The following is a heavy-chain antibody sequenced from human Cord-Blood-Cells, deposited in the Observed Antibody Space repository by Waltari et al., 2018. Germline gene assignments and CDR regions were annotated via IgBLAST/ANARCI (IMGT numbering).Heavy chain of an antibody. CDR3: AHRGGSRYFDC. J-gene: IGHJ4*02. Sequence: QITLKESGPTLVKPTQTLTLTCTFSGFSLSTSGVGVGGIRQPPGKALELLALISWDDDKRYSPSLKSRLTITKDSSKNQVVLTMTNMDPVDTATYYCAHRGGSRYFDCWGQGTLVTVSS. CDR2: ISWDDDK. D-gene: IGHD2-2*01. V-gene: IGHV2-5*02. CDR1: GFSLSTSGVG.